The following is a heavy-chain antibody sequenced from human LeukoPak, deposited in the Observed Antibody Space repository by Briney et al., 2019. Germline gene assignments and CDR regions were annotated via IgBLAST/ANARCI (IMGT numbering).Heavy chain of an antibody. CDR2: INPDNGVT. CDR3: ARAYYGDNLDAFDI. Sequence: ASVKVSCKASGYTFTGYYLHWVRQAPGQGLEWMGWINPDNGVTNSAQKFQGRVAMTRDTSISTAYMELSRLRSDDTALFYCARAYYGDNLDAFDIWGQGTMVTVS. J-gene: IGHJ3*02. CDR1: GYTFTGYY. V-gene: IGHV1-2*02. D-gene: IGHD4-23*01.